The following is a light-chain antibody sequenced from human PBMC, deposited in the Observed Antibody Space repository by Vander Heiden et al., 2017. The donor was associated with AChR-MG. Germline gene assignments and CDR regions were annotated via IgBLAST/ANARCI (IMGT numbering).Light chain of an antibody. CDR3: LQSDSTPWT. Sequence: DIQSTQSPSSRSAAVRDRVTITCRASQGVSSYLYWYLQKPGQAPQLLIYAASSLQSGVPSRFSGSGSGTDFTLTISRLQPEDFATYYCLQSDSTPWTFGQGTKVEIK. J-gene: IGKJ1*01. V-gene: IGKV1-39*01. CDR2: AAS. CDR1: QGVSSY.